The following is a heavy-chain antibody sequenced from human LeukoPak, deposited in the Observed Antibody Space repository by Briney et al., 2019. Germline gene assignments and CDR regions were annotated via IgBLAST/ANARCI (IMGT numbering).Heavy chain of an antibody. CDR3: ARDSDGENWFDP. Sequence: SETLSLTCTVSGGSISSGGYYWSWIRQHPGKGLEWIGYIYYSGSTYYNPSLKSRVTISVDTSKNQFSLKLSSVTAADTAVYYCARDSDGENWFDPWGQGTLVTVSS. J-gene: IGHJ5*02. CDR1: GGSISSGGYY. CDR2: IYYSGST. V-gene: IGHV4-31*03. D-gene: IGHD4-17*01.